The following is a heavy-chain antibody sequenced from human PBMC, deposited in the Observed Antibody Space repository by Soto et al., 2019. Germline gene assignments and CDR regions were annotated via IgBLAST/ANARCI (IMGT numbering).Heavy chain of an antibody. D-gene: IGHD6-19*01. J-gene: IGHJ6*02. CDR1: GDTFSDYA. Sequence: QVRLVQSGAEVKKPGSSVKVSCKASGDTFSDYAFSRVRQAPGQGLEWMGGIMPIFDTPNYAQKSQGRVMITADESTTTVFMELSSLKSEDTAVYYCATTLGPGIKVAGDYNYYYGTDVWGQGTTVTVSS. V-gene: IGHV1-69*01. CDR3: ATTLGPGIKVAGDYNYYYGTDV. CDR2: IMPIFDTP.